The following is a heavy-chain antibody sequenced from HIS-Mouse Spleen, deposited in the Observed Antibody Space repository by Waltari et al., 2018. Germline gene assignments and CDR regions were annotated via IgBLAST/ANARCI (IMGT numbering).Heavy chain of an antibody. CDR3: TTDPLEYFDY. J-gene: IGHJ4*02. Sequence: EVQLVESGGGLVKPGGSLRLACAASGFTFSNAWMSWVRQAPGTGLEGVGLIKSKPDGGTTDYAAPVKGRFTISRDDSKNTLYLQMNSLKTEDTAVYYCTTDPLEYFDYWGQGTLVTVSS. V-gene: IGHV3-15*01. CDR2: IKSKPDGGTT. CDR1: GFTFSNAW.